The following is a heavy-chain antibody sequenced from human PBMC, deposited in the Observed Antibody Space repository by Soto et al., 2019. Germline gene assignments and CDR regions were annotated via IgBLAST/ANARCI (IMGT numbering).Heavy chain of an antibody. CDR1: GFTFSGYA. J-gene: IGHJ4*02. D-gene: IGHD3-3*01. CDR2: ISGSGGDT. Sequence: GGSLRLSCAASGFTFSGYAMSWVRQAPGKGLEWVSTISGSGGDTYYADFVKGRFTISRDTSKNTLYLQMNSLRVEDTAVYYCAKDGLFWRGFFAYFDYWGQGTLVTVSS. CDR3: AKDGLFWRGFFAYFDY. V-gene: IGHV3-23*01.